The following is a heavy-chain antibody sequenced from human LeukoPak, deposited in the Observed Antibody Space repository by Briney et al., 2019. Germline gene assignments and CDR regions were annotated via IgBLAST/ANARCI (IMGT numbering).Heavy chain of an antibody. CDR1: GFTFSSYS. Sequence: PGGSLRLSCAASGFTFSSYSMNWVRQAPGKGLEWVSSISSSSSYIYYADSVKGRFTISRDNAKNSLYLQMNSLRAEDTAAYYCARGYSSSWHHYYYYMDVWGKGATVTVSS. J-gene: IGHJ6*03. D-gene: IGHD6-13*01. V-gene: IGHV3-21*01. CDR3: ARGYSSSWHHYYYYMDV. CDR2: ISSSSSYI.